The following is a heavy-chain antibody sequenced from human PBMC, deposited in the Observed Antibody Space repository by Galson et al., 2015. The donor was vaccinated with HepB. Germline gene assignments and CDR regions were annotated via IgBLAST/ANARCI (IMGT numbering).Heavy chain of an antibody. CDR3: AKGTTNIDY. V-gene: IGHV3-23*01. CDR1: GFTFSSLG. CDR2: IGVNPGNT. Sequence: SLRLSCAASGFTFSSLGMTWVRQAPGKGLECVSAIGVNPGNTDYADSVRGRFTISRDNSKNMLYLQMNNLRAEDTAVYYCAKGTTNIDYWGQGT. J-gene: IGHJ4*02. D-gene: IGHD1-1*01.